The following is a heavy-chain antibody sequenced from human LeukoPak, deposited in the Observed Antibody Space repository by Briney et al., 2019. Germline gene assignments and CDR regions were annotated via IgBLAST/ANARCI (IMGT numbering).Heavy chain of an antibody. CDR3: ASPRYGGYVY. D-gene: IGHD5-12*01. Sequence: PGGSLRLSCAASGFTLSSYWMSWVRQAPGKGLEWVANIKQDGSEKYYVDSVKGRFTISRDNAKNSLYLQMNSLRAEDTALYYCASPRYGGYVYWGQGTVVTVSS. V-gene: IGHV3-7*03. CDR2: IKQDGSEK. CDR1: GFTLSSYW. J-gene: IGHJ4*02.